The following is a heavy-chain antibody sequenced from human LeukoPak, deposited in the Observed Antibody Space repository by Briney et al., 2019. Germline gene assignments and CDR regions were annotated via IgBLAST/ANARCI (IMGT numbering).Heavy chain of an antibody. V-gene: IGHV4-38-2*01. CDR1: GYSISSGYY. J-gene: IGHJ6*03. Sequence: PSETLSLTCAVSGYSISSGYYWGWIRQPPGKGLEWIGSIYHSGSTYYNPSLKSRVTISVDTSKNQFSLKLSSVTAADTAVYYCARGNAKSYYYYYMDVWGKGTTVTVPS. D-gene: IGHD2-2*01. CDR3: ARGNAKSYYYYYMDV. CDR2: IYHSGST.